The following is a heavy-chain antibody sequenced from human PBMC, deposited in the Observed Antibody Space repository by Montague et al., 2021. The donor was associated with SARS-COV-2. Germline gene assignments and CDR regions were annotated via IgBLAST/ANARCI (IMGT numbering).Heavy chain of an antibody. CDR2: IHNSGTT. CDR3: AGNRGGYDSRGYNWFDP. Sequence: SETLSLTCTVSGASVNASYWSWIRQPPGQGLEWIGYIHNSGTTNYKPSLRRRITMSVDTSKNEFSLRLRSVTAADTAVYYCAGNRGGYDSRGYNWFDPWGQGTLVTVSS. CDR1: GASVNASY. V-gene: IGHV4-59*02. D-gene: IGHD5-12*01. J-gene: IGHJ5*02.